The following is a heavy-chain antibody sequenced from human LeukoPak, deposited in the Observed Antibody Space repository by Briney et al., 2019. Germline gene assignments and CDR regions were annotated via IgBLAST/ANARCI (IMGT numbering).Heavy chain of an antibody. CDR2: IYYSGST. V-gene: IGHV4-59*12. J-gene: IGHJ4*02. Sequence: SETLSLTCTVSGGSISSYHWSWLRQPPGKGLEWIGYIYYSGSTNYNPSLRSRVTISVDTSMNQFSLKVRSVTAADTAVYYCARERDFYDSSGSPSYWGQGTLVIVSS. CDR3: ARERDFYDSSGSPSY. D-gene: IGHD3-22*01. CDR1: GGSISSYH.